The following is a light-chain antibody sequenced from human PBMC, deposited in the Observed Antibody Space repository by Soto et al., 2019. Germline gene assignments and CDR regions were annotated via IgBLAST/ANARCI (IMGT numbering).Light chain of an antibody. CDR1: QSVSSY. Sequence: EVVLTQSPATLSLSPGERATLSCRASQSVSSYLAWYQQKPGQAPRLLIYDASNRATGIPARFSGSWSGTDFTLTISGLEPEDFAVYYCQQRSRWPLTFGGGTKVESK. J-gene: IGKJ4*01. CDR3: QQRSRWPLT. CDR2: DAS. V-gene: IGKV3-11*01.